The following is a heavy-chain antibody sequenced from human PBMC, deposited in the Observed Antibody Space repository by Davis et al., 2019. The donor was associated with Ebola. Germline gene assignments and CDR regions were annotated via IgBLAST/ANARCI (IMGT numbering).Heavy chain of an antibody. CDR2: ISATTGYI. CDR1: GFIFSSSS. D-gene: IGHD1-1*01. Sequence: PGGSLRLSCATSGFIFSSSSMNWVRQVPGTGLELVSSISATTGYIYYADSVKGRFTISRDNSKNTLYLEMDSVRPEDMATYYCARDWNWNFDYWGQGTLVTVSS. J-gene: IGHJ4*02. V-gene: IGHV3-21*01. CDR3: ARDWNWNFDY.